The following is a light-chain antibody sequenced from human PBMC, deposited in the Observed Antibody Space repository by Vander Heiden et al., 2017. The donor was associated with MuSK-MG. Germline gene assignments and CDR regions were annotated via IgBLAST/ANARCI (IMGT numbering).Light chain of an antibody. CDR3: QKRSSWPRT. CDR1: QSVSRD. Sequence: EIVLTQAPATLSLSSGERATLSCGAMQSVSRDLARYKQKPGQAPRPCIYAASSRAPGTPPRFRGSGSGTDFTITISNREPEDFAVYSCQKRSSWPRTFGQGTKVEI. J-gene: IGKJ2*01. CDR2: AAS. V-gene: IGKV3-11*01.